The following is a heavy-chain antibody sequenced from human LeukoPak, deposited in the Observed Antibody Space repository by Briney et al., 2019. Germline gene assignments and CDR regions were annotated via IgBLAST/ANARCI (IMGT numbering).Heavy chain of an antibody. D-gene: IGHD3-10*01. J-gene: IGHJ5*02. V-gene: IGHV4-4*07. CDR3: ARIGRKAYWFDP. Sequence: SETLSLTCSVSGGSISGYYWTWIRQPAGKGLEWIERVYTSGSTHYNPSLKTRLTMSVDTSKNQFSLKLSSVTAADTAVYYCARIGRKAYWFDPWGQGTLVTVSS. CDR2: VYTSGST. CDR1: GGSISGYY.